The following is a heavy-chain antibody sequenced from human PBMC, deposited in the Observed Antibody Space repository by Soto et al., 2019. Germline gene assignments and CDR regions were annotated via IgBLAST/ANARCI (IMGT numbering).Heavy chain of an antibody. CDR2: IYHSGST. CDR3: ARAGGLGAVAADS. D-gene: IGHD6-19*01. J-gene: IGHJ4*02. Sequence: QLQLQESGSGLVKPSQTLSLTCAVSGGSISSGGYSWSWIRQPPGKGLEWIGYIYHSGSTYYNPSLKSRAPXSXDXPKNQFSLKLSSVTAADTAVYYCARAGGLGAVAADSWGQGTLVTVSS. V-gene: IGHV4-30-2*01. CDR1: GGSISSGGYS.